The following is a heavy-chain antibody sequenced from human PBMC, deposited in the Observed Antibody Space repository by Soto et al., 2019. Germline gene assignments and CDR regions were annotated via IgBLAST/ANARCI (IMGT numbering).Heavy chain of an antibody. CDR3: ARAGPNRRGAHSLTDY. Sequence: ASVKVSCKASGYTFTTYGISWVRQAPGQGLEWMGWISAYNANTNYAQKLQGRVTMTADTSTTTAYMELRSLRSDDTAVYYCARAGPNRRGAHSLTDYWGQGTLVTVSS. V-gene: IGHV1-18*01. J-gene: IGHJ4*02. D-gene: IGHD2-21*01. CDR1: GYTFTTYG. CDR2: ISAYNANT.